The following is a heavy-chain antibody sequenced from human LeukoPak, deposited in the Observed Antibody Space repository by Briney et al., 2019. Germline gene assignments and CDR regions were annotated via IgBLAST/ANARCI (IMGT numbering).Heavy chain of an antibody. D-gene: IGHD3-22*01. CDR2: ISGSGGST. V-gene: IGHV3-23*01. CDR3: AKARDYYDSSAFDY. Sequence: GGSLRLSCAASGFTFDDYGMSWVCQAPGKGLEWVSAISGSGGSTYYADSVKGRFTISRDSSKNTLYLQMNSLRAEDTAVYYCAKARDYYDSSAFDYWGQGTLVTVSS. CDR1: GFTFDDYG. J-gene: IGHJ4*02.